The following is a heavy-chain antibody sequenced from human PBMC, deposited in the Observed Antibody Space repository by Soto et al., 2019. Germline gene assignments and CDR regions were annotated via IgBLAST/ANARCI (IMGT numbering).Heavy chain of an antibody. CDR2: IYYTGST. D-gene: IGHD4-4*01. CDR1: GGSVSSGSYY. CDR3: AREGNPGPYYYYAMDV. V-gene: IGHV4-61*01. J-gene: IGHJ6*02. Sequence: QVQLQESGPGLVKPSETLSLTCTVSGGSVSSGSYYWSWIRQPPGKGLEWIGYIYYTGSTNYKPSLKSRVTISVDTSKNQFSLKLSSVTAADTAVYYCAREGNPGPYYYYAMDVWGQGTTVTVSS.